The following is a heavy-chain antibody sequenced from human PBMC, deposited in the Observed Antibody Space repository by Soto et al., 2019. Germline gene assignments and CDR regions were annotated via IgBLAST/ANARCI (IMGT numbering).Heavy chain of an antibody. V-gene: IGHV1-18*01. D-gene: IGHD6-19*01. J-gene: IGHJ6*01. CDR1: GYTFTSYG. Sequence: ASVKVSCKASGYTFTSYGISWVRQAPGQGLEWMGWISAYNGNTNYAQKLQGRVTMTTDTSTSTAYMELRSLRSADSAVYYCSCGFGGWYFYYFGMDVWGQGTTLTV. CDR2: ISAYNGNT. CDR3: SCGFGGWYFYYFGMDV.